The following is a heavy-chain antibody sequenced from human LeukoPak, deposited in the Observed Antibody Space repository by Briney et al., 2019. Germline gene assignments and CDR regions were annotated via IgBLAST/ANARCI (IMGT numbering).Heavy chain of an antibody. V-gene: IGHV6-1*01. J-gene: IGHJ6*02. CDR1: GDSVSSNSAA. Sequence: SQTLSLTCAISGDSVSSNSAAWNWIRQSPSRGLEWLGRTYYRSKWYNDYAVSVKSRLIINPDTSKNQFSLQLNSVTPEDTAVCYCARDQDNYFGLGVWGQGTTVTVSS. CDR3: ARDQDNYFGLGV. CDR2: TYYRSKWYN.